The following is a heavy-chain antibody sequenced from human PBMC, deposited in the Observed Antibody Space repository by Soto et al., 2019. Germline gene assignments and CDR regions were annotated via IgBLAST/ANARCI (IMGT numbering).Heavy chain of an antibody. CDR3: AKDLIVGAAYYYYGMDV. CDR1: GFTFSSYG. Sequence: VGSLRLSCAASGFTFSSYGMHWVRQAPGKGLEWVAVISYDGSNKYYADSVKGRFTISRDNSKNTLYLQMSSLRAEDTAVYYCAKDLIVGAAYYYYGMDVWGQGTTVTVSS. CDR2: ISYDGSNK. V-gene: IGHV3-30*18. J-gene: IGHJ6*02. D-gene: IGHD1-26*01.